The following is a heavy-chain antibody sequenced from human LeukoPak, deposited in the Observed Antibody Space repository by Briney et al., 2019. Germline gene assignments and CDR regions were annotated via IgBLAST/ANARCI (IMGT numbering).Heavy chain of an antibody. Sequence: GGSLRLSCAASGFTFSDYYMTWIRQAPGKGLEWGSYISSSGSIIYYADSVKGRFIISGDNAKNSLYLQMNSLRAEDTAVYFCARVGYDSSGRFDYWGQGTLVTVSS. D-gene: IGHD3-22*01. CDR1: GFTFSDYY. CDR3: ARVGYDSSGRFDY. J-gene: IGHJ4*02. CDR2: ISSSGSII. V-gene: IGHV3-11*04.